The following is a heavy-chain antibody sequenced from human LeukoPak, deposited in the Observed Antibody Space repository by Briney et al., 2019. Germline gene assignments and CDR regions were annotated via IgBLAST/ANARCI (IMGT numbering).Heavy chain of an antibody. CDR1: GFTFGGYG. V-gene: IGHV3-33*01. CDR3: TRYNNDHFDY. CDR2: IAYDGSRA. J-gene: IGHJ4*02. Sequence: GGSLRLSCAGSGFTFGGYGMHWFRQPPGKGLEWVAVIAYDGSRAFYADSVKGRFTISRDNSKNTMSVQMDDLRAEDTAVYYCTRYNNDHFDYWGQGTLVTVSS. D-gene: IGHD1-14*01.